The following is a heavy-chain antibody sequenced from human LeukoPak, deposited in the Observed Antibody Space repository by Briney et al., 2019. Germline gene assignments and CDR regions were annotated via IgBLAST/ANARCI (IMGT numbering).Heavy chain of an antibody. D-gene: IGHD3-9*01. CDR3: ARDLDWILFDY. J-gene: IGHJ4*02. V-gene: IGHV3-74*03. Sequence: GGSLRLSCAASGFTFSTNWMDWVRQAPGKGLVWVARIRPEGTTTAYADSVKGRFTISRDNAKNTLFLQMNSLSAEDTDVYYCARDLDWILFDYWGQGTLVTVSS. CDR1: GFTFSTNW. CDR2: IRPEGTTT.